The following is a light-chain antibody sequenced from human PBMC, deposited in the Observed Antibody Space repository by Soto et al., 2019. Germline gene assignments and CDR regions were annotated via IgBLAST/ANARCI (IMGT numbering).Light chain of an antibody. CDR1: SSNIGSST. CDR3: AAWDDSLNGVV. V-gene: IGLV1-44*01. CDR2: SNN. J-gene: IGLJ2*01. Sequence: QSVLTQPPSASGTPGQRVTISCSGSSSNIGSSTVSWYQQFPGTAPKLLIYSNNQRPSGVPDRFSGCKPDTSASLAISGLQSEDEADYYCAAWDDSLNGVVFGGGTKLTVL.